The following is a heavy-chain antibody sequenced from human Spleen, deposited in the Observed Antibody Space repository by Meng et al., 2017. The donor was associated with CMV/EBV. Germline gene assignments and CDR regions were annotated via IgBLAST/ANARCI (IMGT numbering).Heavy chain of an antibody. D-gene: IGHD1-1*01. CDR1: GFTFEDYG. CDR2: ISWNAGST. CDR3: VRVGPWIFYGLDI. Sequence: GESLKISCEASGFTFEDYGMSWVRQVPGKGLEWVCGISWNAGSTGYADSVKGRFTISRDNAEKSLYLQMNSLRAEDTALDHCVRVGPWIFYGLDIWGQGTTVTVSS. V-gene: IGHV3-20*01. J-gene: IGHJ3*02.